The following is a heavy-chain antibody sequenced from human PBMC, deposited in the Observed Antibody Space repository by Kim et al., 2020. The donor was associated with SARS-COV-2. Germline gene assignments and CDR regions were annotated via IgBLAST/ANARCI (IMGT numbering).Heavy chain of an antibody. CDR1: GFTFGDYA. CDR2: IRSKAYGGTS. CDR3: HTACDCSYSYLHA. Sequence: GGSLRLSCTASGFTFGDYAMRWFRQAPGKGLEWVAFIRSKAYGGTSAYAASVQCRFTISRADSTRIAYLQMHSLKTAATAVYYCHTACDCSYSYLHAWG. D-gene: IGHD2-21*02. V-gene: IGHV3-49*03. J-gene: IGHJ6*03.